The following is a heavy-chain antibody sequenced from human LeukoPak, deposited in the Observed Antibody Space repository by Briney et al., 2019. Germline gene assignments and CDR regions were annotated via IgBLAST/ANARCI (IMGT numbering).Heavy chain of an antibody. D-gene: IGHD6-19*01. J-gene: IGHJ2*01. CDR1: GFTFSAYE. CDR2: FSWDGGST. Sequence: QSGGSLRLSCAASGFTFSAYEMNGFPQAPEKVLEGVSLFSWDGGSTYYADSVKGRFTISRDNTKNSLYLQMNSLISEDTALYYCAKTKAVAGQGWYFDLWGRGTLVTVSS. CDR3: AKTKAVAGQGWYFDL. V-gene: IGHV3-43D*03.